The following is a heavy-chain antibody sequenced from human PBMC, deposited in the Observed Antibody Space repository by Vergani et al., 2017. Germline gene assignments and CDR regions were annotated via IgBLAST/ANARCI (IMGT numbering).Heavy chain of an antibody. CDR2: ISAYNGNT. CDR3: ASYYSGYDQLNAHRYGMDV. Sequence: QVQLVQSGAEVKKPGASVKVSCKASGYTFTSYGISWVRQAPGQGLEWMGWISAYNGNTNYAQKLQGRVTMTTDTSTSTAYMGLRSLRSDDTAVYYCASYYSGYDQLNAHRYGMDVWGQGTTVTVSS. D-gene: IGHD5-12*01. CDR1: GYTFTSYG. J-gene: IGHJ6*02. V-gene: IGHV1-18*01.